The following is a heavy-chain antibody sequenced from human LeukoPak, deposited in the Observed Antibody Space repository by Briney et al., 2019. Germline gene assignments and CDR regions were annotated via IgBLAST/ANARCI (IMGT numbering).Heavy chain of an antibody. J-gene: IGHJ4*02. V-gene: IGHV3-11*01. CDR3: ARRSPESIAAEYYFDY. Sequence: KPGRSLRLSCAASGFTFSDYYMSWIRQAPGKGLEWVSYISSSGSTIYYADSVKGRFTISRDNAKNSLYLQMNSLRAEDTAVYYCARRSPESIAAEYYFDYWGQGTLVTVSS. D-gene: IGHD6-13*01. CDR2: ISSSGSTI. CDR1: GFTFSDYY.